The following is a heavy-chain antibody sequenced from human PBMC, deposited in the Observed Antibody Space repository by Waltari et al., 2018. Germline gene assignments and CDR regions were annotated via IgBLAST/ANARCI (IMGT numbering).Heavy chain of an antibody. J-gene: IGHJ4*02. Sequence: QVQLVQSGAEVKKPGASVKVSCKASGYTFTGYYMHWVRPAPGQGLEWMGRINPNSGGTNYAQKFQGRVTMTRDTSISTAYMELSRLRSDDTAVYYCARVAVAGTETFDYWGQGTLVTVSS. D-gene: IGHD6-19*01. CDR3: ARVAVAGTETFDY. CDR1: GYTFTGYY. V-gene: IGHV1-2*06. CDR2: INPNSGGT.